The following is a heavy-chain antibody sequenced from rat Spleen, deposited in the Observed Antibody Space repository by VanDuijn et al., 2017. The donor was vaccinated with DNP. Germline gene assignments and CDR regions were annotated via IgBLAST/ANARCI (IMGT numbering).Heavy chain of an antibody. CDR3: ARHDRSLDAMDA. Sequence: EVQLVESGGGLVQPGRSLKLSCAASGFTFSNYDMAWVRQAPTKGLEWVASISPSGGSTYYRDSVKGRFTVSRDNAKSSLYLQMDSLRSEDTATYYCARHDRSLDAMDAWGQGTSVTVSS. CDR2: ISPSGGST. V-gene: IGHV5-25*01. J-gene: IGHJ4*01. CDR1: GFTFSNYD.